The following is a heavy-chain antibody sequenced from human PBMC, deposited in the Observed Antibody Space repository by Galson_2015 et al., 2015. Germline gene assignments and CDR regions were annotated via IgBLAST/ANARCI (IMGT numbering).Heavy chain of an antibody. CDR1: GFTFSSYS. D-gene: IGHD2-2*01. Sequence: SLRLSCAASGFTFSSYSMNWVRQAPGKGLEWVSYISSSSSTIYYADSVKGRFTISRDNAKNSLYLQMNSLRAEDTAVYYCAKEDIVVVPAAMEFDYWGQGTLVTVSS. V-gene: IGHV3-48*01. CDR2: ISSSSSTI. CDR3: AKEDIVVVPAAMEFDY. J-gene: IGHJ4*02.